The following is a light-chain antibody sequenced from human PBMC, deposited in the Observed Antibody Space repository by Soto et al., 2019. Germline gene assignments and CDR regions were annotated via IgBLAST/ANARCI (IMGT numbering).Light chain of an antibody. CDR2: AAS. V-gene: IGKV1-39*01. J-gene: IGKJ5*01. CDR1: ESIARH. CDR3: QQTYSTLSIT. Sequence: DIQMTQSPSSLSASVGDRVTITCRASESIARHLNWYQQKPGKAPKLLIYAASSLQNGVPSRFRGGGSGTDFTLTINNLQPEDFAAYYCQQTYSTLSITFGQGTGLQIK.